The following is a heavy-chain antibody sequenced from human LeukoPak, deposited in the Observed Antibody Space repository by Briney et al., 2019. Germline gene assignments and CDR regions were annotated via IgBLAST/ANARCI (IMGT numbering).Heavy chain of an antibody. Sequence: ASVKVSCKASGYTFTGYYMHWVRQAPGQGLEWMGWINPNSGGTNYAQKFQGRATMTRDTSISTAYMELSRLRSDDTAVYYCARDLPREDAFDIWGQGTKVTVSS. V-gene: IGHV1-2*02. CDR1: GYTFTGYY. CDR3: ARDLPREDAFDI. CDR2: INPNSGGT. J-gene: IGHJ3*02.